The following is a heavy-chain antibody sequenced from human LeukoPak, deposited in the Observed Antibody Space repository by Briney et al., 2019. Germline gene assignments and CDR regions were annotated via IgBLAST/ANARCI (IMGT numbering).Heavy chain of an antibody. CDR1: GGSISSGSYY. CDR3: ARDQEAYCSSTSCYEYYYYMDV. CDR2: IYTSGST. J-gene: IGHJ6*03. Sequence: SETLSLTCTVSGGSISSGSYYWSWIRQPAGKGLEWLGRIYTSGSTNYNPSLKSRVTISVDTSKNQFSLKLSSVTAADTAVYYCARDQEAYCSSTSCYEYYYYMDVWGKGTTVTISS. D-gene: IGHD2-2*01. V-gene: IGHV4-61*02.